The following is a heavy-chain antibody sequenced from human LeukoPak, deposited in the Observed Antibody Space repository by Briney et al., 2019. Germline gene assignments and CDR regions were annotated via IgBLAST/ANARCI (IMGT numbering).Heavy chain of an antibody. Sequence: GRSLRLSCADSGYTFGDEAMSWFRQAPGKGLEWVGFIRSKTYGGTTEYAASVKGRFTISRDHSKNIAYLQMNSLKTEDTAVYYCTGDVRDCGGGSCFSGEYWGQGTLVTVSS. CDR3: TGDVRDCGGGSCFSGEY. CDR1: GYTFGDEA. V-gene: IGHV3-49*03. CDR2: IRSKTYGGTT. D-gene: IGHD2-15*01. J-gene: IGHJ4*02.